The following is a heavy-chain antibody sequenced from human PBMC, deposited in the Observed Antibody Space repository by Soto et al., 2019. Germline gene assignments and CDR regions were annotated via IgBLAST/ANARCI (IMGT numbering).Heavy chain of an antibody. D-gene: IGHD3-10*01. CDR3: ARQPFDQNYYGSKYWYFDL. J-gene: IGHJ2*01. Sequence: GALRLSCAASGFSFSSYWMTWVRQASGKGREWVANIKQDGSEKFYVDSVRGRFTISRDNAKNSLYLQMNSLRAEDTAVYYCARQPFDQNYYGSKYWYFDLWGRGTLVTVSS. CDR1: GFSFSSYW. CDR2: IKQDGSEK. V-gene: IGHV3-7*01.